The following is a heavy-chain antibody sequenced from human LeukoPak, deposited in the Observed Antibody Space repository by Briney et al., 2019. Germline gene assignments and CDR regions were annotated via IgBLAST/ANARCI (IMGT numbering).Heavy chain of an antibody. V-gene: IGHV3-33*01. CDR1: GFTFSSYG. D-gene: IGHD3-22*01. Sequence: GRSLRLSCAASGFTFSSYGMHWVRQAPGKGLEWVAVIWYDGSNKYHADSVKGRFTISRDNSKNTLYLQMNSLRAEDTAVYYCARGVYYYDSSGSRDPYYFDYWGQGTLVTVSS. CDR2: IWYDGSNK. J-gene: IGHJ4*02. CDR3: ARGVYYYDSSGSRDPYYFDY.